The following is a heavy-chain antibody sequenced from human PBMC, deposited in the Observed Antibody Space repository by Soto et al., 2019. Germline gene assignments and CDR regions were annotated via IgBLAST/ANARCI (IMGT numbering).Heavy chain of an antibody. J-gene: IGHJ4*02. D-gene: IGHD2-15*01. CDR1: GGSISSGGYY. V-gene: IGHV4-31*03. CDR3: ARESFCSGGSCYSYAFDY. CDR2: IYYSGST. Sequence: QVQLQESGPGLVKPSQTLSLTCTVSGGSISSGGYYWSWIRQHPGKGLGGSGYIYYSGSTYYNPSLKGRVTISVDTSKNQFSLKLSSVTAADTAVYYCARESFCSGGSCYSYAFDYWGQGTLVTVSS.